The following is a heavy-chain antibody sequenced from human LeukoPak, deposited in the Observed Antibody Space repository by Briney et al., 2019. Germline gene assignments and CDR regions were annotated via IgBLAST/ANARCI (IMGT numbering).Heavy chain of an antibody. CDR3: TTALPSRITIFGVVIRAGGFDY. J-gene: IGHJ4*02. CDR2: IKSKTDGGTT. V-gene: IGHV3-15*01. Sequence: GGSLRLSCAASGFTLSNAWMSWVRQAPGKGLEWVGRIKSKTDGGTTDYAAPVKGRFTISRDDSKNTLYLQMNSLKTEDTAVYYCTTALPSRITIFGVVIRAGGFDYWGQGTLVTVSS. CDR1: GFTLSNAW. D-gene: IGHD3-3*01.